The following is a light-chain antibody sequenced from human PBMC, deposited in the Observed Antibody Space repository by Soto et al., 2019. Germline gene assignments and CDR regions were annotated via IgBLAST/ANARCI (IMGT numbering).Light chain of an antibody. CDR3: YSFAGSTTFSYV. J-gene: IGLJ1*01. CDR1: SSDVVTYNL. CDR2: EGT. Sequence: QSALAQPASVSGPPGQSISISCTGTSSDVVTYNLVSWYQQHPGKAPTVLIYEGTKRPSGVSNRFSGSKSGDTASLTISGLQTEDEADYYCYSFAGSTTFSYVFGPGTKVTVL. V-gene: IGLV2-23*03.